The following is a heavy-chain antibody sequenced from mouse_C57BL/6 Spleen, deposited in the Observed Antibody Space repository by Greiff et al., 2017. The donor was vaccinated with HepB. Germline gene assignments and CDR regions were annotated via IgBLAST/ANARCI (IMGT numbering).Heavy chain of an antibody. CDR1: GFTFSDYG. Sequence: EVKLVESGGGLVKPGGSLKLSCAASGFTFSDYGMHWVRQAPEKGLEWVAYISSGSSTIYYADTVKGRFTISRDNAKNTLFLQMTSLRSEDTAMYYCARGWDALAMDYWGQGTSVTVSS. CDR2: ISSGSSTI. CDR3: ARGWDALAMDY. J-gene: IGHJ4*01. D-gene: IGHD4-1*01. V-gene: IGHV5-17*01.